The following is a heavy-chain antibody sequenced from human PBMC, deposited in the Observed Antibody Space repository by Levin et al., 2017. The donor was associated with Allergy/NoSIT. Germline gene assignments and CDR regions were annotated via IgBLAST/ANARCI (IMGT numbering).Heavy chain of an antibody. CDR3: ARGPGSWFRNAEYFQH. V-gene: IGHV4-34*01. J-gene: IGHJ1*01. CDR2: INHSGST. CDR1: GGSFSGYY. Sequence: PLETLSLTCAVYGGSFSGYYWSWIRQPPGKGLEWIGEINHSGSTNYNPSLKSRVTISVDTSKNQFSLKLSSVTAADTAVYYCARGPGSWFRNAEYFQHWGQGTLVTVSS. D-gene: IGHD6-13*01.